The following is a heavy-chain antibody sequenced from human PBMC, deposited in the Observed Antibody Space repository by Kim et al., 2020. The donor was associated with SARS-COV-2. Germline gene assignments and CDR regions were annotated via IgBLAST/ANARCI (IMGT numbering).Heavy chain of an antibody. V-gene: IGHV4-31*02. D-gene: IGHD6-19*01. J-gene: IGHJ4*02. CDR3: ASFRSGNSHVDY. Sequence: YSNPSLKSRVTTSVDTSKNQFSLNLSSVTAADTAVYYCASFRSGNSHVDYWGQGTLVTVSS.